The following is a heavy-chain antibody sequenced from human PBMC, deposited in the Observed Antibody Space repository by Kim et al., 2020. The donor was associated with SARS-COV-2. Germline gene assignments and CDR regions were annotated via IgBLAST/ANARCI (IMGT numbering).Heavy chain of an antibody. J-gene: IGHJ4*02. D-gene: IGHD1-1*01. V-gene: IGHV3-7*03. Sequence: GGSLRLSCTASGFTFSSYYMSWVRQAPGKGLEWVANIKQDGSEKYYVDSVKGRFTISRANAKNSLYLQMNSLRAEDTALYYCASEWKLGYWGQESQVSVS. CDR3: ASEWKLGY. CDR1: GFTFSSYY. CDR2: IKQDGSEK.